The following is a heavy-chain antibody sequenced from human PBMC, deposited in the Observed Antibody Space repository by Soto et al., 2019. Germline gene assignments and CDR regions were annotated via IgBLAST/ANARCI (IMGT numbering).Heavy chain of an antibody. D-gene: IGHD3-10*01. CDR2: IWNDGSNR. J-gene: IGHJ6*02. V-gene: IGHV3-33*01. CDR3: ARDDEYSGNGMDV. Sequence: QVQLVESGGGVVQPGRSLRLSCAASEFTVSNYGMHWVRQAPGKGLEWVAVIWNDGSNRSHADSVKDRFTISRANSKNTLYLQMNRLRAEDTAVNYCARDDEYSGNGMDVWGQGTTVTVS. CDR1: EFTVSNYG.